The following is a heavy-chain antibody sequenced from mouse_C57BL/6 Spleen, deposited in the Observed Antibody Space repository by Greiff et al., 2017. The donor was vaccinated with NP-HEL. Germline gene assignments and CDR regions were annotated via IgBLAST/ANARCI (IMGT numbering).Heavy chain of an antibody. CDR2: IDPSDSET. CDR3: ARRGTTVVATGYFDV. CDR1: GYTFTSYW. V-gene: IGHV1-52*01. Sequence: VQLQQPGAELVRPGSSVKLSCKASGYTFTSYWMHWVKQRPIQGLEWIGNIDPSDSETQYNPKFKDKATLTVDKSSSTAYMQLSSLTSEDSAVYDCARRGTTVVATGYFDVWGTGTTVTVSS. J-gene: IGHJ1*03. D-gene: IGHD1-1*01.